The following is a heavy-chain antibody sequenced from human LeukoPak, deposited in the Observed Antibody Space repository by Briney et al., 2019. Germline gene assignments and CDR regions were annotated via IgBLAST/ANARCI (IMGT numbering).Heavy chain of an antibody. D-gene: IGHD3-3*01. CDR3: WSDADHNY. CDR1: GYTFTGYY. V-gene: IGHV1-46*01. CDR2: INPTGGGT. J-gene: IGHJ4*02. Sequence: ASVKVSCKASGYTFTGYYMHWVRQAPGPGLEWMGIINPTGGGTSYAKKFQGRLTMTWDTSSSTVYLEMSSLKTEESAWRYLWSDADHNYWGQGTLVTVSS.